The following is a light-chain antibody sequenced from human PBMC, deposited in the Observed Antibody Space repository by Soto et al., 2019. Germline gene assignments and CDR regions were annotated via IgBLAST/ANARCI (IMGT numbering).Light chain of an antibody. V-gene: IGLV1-47*01. CDR3: AAWDDSLSGPV. J-gene: IGLJ2*01. Sequence: QPVLTQPPSASGTPGQRVTITCSGSSANIESNYVYWYQQLSGTAPKLLIYRNNQRPSGVPDRFSGSKSGTSASLAISGLRSEDEADYYCAAWDDSLSGPVFGGGTKLTVL. CDR1: SANIESNY. CDR2: RNN.